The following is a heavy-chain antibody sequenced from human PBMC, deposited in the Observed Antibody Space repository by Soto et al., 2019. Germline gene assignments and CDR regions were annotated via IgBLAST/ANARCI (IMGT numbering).Heavy chain of an antibody. CDR3: AAGDLRYFDWPPLDY. V-gene: IGHV1-58*01. J-gene: IGHJ4*02. CDR2: IVVGSGNT. D-gene: IGHD3-9*01. Sequence: SVKVSCKASGFTFTSSAVQWVRQARGQRLEWIGWIVVGSGNTNYAQKFQERVTITRDMSTSTAYMELSSLRSEGTAVYYCAAGDLRYFDWPPLDYWGQGTLVTVSS. CDR1: GFTFTSSA.